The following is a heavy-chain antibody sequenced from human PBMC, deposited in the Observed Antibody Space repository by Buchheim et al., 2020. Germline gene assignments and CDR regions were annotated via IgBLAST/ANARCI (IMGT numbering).Heavy chain of an antibody. CDR1: GFTFSSYG. D-gene: IGHD2-2*02. CDR2: ISYDRSNK. V-gene: IGHV3-30*18. CDR3: AKDIDCSSTSCYTYSEVGFDS. Sequence: QVQLVESGGGVVQPGRSLRLSCAASGFTFSSYGMHWVRQAPGKGLEWVAVISYDRSNKYYADSVKGRFTISRNNSKNTLYLQMNSLRAEDTAVYYCAKDIDCSSTSCYTYSEVGFDSWGQGTL. J-gene: IGHJ4*02.